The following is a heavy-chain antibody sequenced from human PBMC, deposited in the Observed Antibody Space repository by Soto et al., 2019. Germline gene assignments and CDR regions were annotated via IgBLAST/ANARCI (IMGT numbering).Heavy chain of an antibody. CDR3: ARVSFYGSVDVFDI. Sequence: GGSLRLSCAASGFTFSSYWMHWVRQAPGKGLVWVSRINSDGSSTSYADSVKGRFTISRDNAKNTLYLQMNSLRAEDTAVYYCARVSFYGSVDVFDIWGQGTMVTVSS. D-gene: IGHD3-10*01. J-gene: IGHJ3*02. V-gene: IGHV3-74*01. CDR1: GFTFSSYW. CDR2: INSDGSST.